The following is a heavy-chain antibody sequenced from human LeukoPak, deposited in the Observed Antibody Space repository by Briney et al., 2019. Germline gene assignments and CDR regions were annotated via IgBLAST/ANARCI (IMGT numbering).Heavy chain of an antibody. CDR1: GYTFTGYY. CDR2: INPNSGDT. CDR3: ARDRGGSYRQGCDY. D-gene: IGHD1-26*01. V-gene: IGHV1-2*02. Sequence: ASVKVSCKASGYTFTGYYMHWVRQAPGQGLEWMGWINPNSGDTNYAQRFQGRVTMTRDTSISTAYMELRSLRSDDTAVYYCARDRGGSYRQGCDYWGQGTLVTVSS. J-gene: IGHJ4*02.